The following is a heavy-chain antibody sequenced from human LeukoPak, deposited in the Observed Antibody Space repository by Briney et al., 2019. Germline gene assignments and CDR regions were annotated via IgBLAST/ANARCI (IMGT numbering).Heavy chain of an antibody. CDR2: IYTSGST. D-gene: IGHD5-12*01. V-gene: IGHV4-4*07. J-gene: IGHJ6*03. CDR3: ARDLGLRLPHYYYYMDV. Sequence: SETLSLTCTVSGGSISSYYWSWIRQPAGKGLEWIGRIYTSGSTNYNPSLKSRVTMSVDTSKNQFSLKLSSVTAADTAVYYCARDLGLRLPHYYYYMDVWGKGTTVTVSS. CDR1: GGSISSYY.